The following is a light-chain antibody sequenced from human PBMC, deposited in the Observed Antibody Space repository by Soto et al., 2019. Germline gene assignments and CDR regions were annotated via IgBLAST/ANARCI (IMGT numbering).Light chain of an antibody. Sequence: EIVLTQSPATLSLSPGERATLSCRASQSVRSSLAWYQQKPGQAPRLLIYDASNRATGIPARFSGSGSGTDFTLTISSLEPEDFAVYYCQQRLSWPPITFGQGTRLEIK. CDR3: QQRLSWPPIT. V-gene: IGKV3-11*01. J-gene: IGKJ5*01. CDR1: QSVRSS. CDR2: DAS.